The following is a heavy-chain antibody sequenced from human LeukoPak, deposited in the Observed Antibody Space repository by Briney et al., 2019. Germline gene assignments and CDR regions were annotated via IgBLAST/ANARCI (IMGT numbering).Heavy chain of an antibody. V-gene: IGHV1-2*02. Sequence: ASVKVSCKASGYTFNNFYMHWVRQAPGQGLEWMGWINPNSGGTNYAQKFQGRVTMTRDTSISTAYMELSRLRSDDTAVYYCARDRAGDYCSGGSCPFDPWGQGTLVTVSS. D-gene: IGHD2-15*01. CDR2: INPNSGGT. CDR3: ARDRAGDYCSGGSCPFDP. J-gene: IGHJ5*02. CDR1: GYTFNNFY.